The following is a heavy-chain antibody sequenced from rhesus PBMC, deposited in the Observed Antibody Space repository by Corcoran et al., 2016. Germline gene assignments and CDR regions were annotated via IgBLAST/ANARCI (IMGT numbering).Heavy chain of an antibody. Sequence: QVQLQESGPGLVKPSETLSLTCAVSGYSISRGYGWSWIRRPPGKGLEWVGFIGGSSGSTNYNPSLKRRVTISKDTSKNQFSLKLSSVTAADTAVYYCARNSEGNRRWIQWVQYYDYWGQGVLVTVSS. J-gene: IGHJ4*01. CDR3: ARNSEGNRRWIQWVQYYDY. V-gene: IGHV4-127*01. CDR1: GYSISRGYG. D-gene: IGHD5-30*01. CDR2: IGGSSGST.